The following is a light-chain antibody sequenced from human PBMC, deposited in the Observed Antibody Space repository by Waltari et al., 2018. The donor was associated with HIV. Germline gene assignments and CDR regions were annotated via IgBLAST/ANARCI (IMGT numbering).Light chain of an antibody. Sequence: DFVMTQSPDSLSVSLGERATINCKSRQSVFYSATKKNSLAWYQQKPGQPPKWLISWASTRESGVPARFSGSGSGTDFTLTINNLQAEDVAVYYCQQYYTTPLSFGVGTKVEIK. CDR1: QSVFYSATKKNS. J-gene: IGKJ4*01. CDR3: QQYYTTPLS. V-gene: IGKV4-1*01. CDR2: WAS.